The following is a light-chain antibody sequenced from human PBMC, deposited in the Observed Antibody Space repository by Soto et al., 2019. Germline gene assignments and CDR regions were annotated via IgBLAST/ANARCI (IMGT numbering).Light chain of an antibody. CDR2: KIS. V-gene: IGKV2-24*01. Sequence: DIVLTQTPLSSPVTRGQPASISCRSIQGLLHSDGNTYLSWLQQRPGQPPRLLIDKISNRFSGVPDRFSGSGAGTDFTLKISRVEVEDVGVYYCLQTTQFPITFGQGTRLEI. CDR1: QGLLHSDGNTY. CDR3: LQTTQFPIT. J-gene: IGKJ5*01.